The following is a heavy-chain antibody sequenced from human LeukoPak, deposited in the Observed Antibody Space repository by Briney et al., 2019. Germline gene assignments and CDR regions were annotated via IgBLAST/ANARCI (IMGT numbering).Heavy chain of an antibody. D-gene: IGHD2-15*01. Sequence: SGNSVINGRSGGLRGLRGKELKWMGIIYTVDSDTRYSPSFQGQVTISAEKSISTAYLQWSSLKASDTAMYYCASLPGYCSGGSCYPVEYYFDYWGQGTLVTVSS. V-gene: IGHV5-51*01. CDR1: GNSVINGR. CDR2: IYTVDSDT. CDR3: ASLPGYCSGGSCYPVEYYFDY. J-gene: IGHJ4*02.